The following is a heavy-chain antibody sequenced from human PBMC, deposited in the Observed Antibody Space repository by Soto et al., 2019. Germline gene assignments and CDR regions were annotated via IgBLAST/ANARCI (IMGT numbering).Heavy chain of an antibody. CDR3: ARQVCGVSSYAMEV. Sequence: PGESLKISCKGSGYRLTNYWIAWVRQMPGKVLELMGIIYPDDSDIRYSPSFQGQVTISADKSIRTAYLQWSSLKDSDTAMYYCARQVCGVSSYAMEVWGQGTTVNVSS. D-gene: IGHD3-10*01. CDR2: IYPDDSDI. V-gene: IGHV5-51*01. J-gene: IGHJ6*02. CDR1: GYRLTNYW.